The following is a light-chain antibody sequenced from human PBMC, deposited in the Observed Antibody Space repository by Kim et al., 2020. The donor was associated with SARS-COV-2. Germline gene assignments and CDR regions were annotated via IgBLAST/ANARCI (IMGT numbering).Light chain of an antibody. V-gene: IGKV1-5*03. CDR3: QQYNSYIDYS. CDR2: RAT. J-gene: IGKJ2*01. CDR1: RSISRW. Sequence: DIQMTQSPSTLSASVGDSVTITCRASRSISRWLAWYQQKPGKAPKLLIYRATTLFTGVPSRFSGSGSGTDFTLTITTLQPEDFATYYCQQYNSYIDYSFGQGTKVDIK.